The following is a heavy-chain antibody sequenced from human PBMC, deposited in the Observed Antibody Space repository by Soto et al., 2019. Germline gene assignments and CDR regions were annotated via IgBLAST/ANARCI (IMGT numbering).Heavy chain of an antibody. CDR2: INHGGST. Sequence: QVQLQQRGAGLLKPSETLSLTCAVYGGSFSGYYWNWIRQPPGKGLEWIGEINHGGSTNFNPSVMSRLTISVYTSKTQVSLELRSVTAADPAVYYWARGPAGRTSRWYVNYLGQGPLVTVSS. CDR3: ARGPAGRTSRWYVNY. D-gene: IGHD2-2*01. J-gene: IGHJ4*02. CDR1: GGSFSGYY. V-gene: IGHV4-34*01.